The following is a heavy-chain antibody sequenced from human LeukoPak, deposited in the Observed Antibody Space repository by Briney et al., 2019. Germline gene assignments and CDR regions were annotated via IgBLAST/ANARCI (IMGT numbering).Heavy chain of an antibody. CDR3: AKSHDYGDYGGLNY. CDR2: IGGSGTST. D-gene: IGHD4-17*01. CDR1: GFTFGNSA. V-gene: IGHV3-23*01. Sequence: GGSLRLSCAASGFTFGNSAMTWVRQAPGKGLEWVSSIGGSGTSTYYADSVKGRFTISRDNSKNTLYLQMNSLRAEDTAVYYCAKSHDYGDYGGLNYWGQGTLVTVSS. J-gene: IGHJ4*02.